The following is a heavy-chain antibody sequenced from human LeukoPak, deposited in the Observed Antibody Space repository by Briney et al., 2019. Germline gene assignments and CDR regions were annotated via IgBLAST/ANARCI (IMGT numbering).Heavy chain of an antibody. CDR3: ARVGQYYYGSGSYRTLYFDY. V-gene: IGHV4-59*08. CDR2: TYYSGST. Sequence: SETLSLTCTVSGGSISSYYWSWLRQPPGKGLEWIGYTYYSGSTNYNPPLKSRVTISVDTSKNQLSLKLSSVTAADTAVYYCARVGQYYYGSGSYRTLYFDYWGQGTLVTVSS. J-gene: IGHJ4*02. D-gene: IGHD3-10*01. CDR1: GGSISSYY.